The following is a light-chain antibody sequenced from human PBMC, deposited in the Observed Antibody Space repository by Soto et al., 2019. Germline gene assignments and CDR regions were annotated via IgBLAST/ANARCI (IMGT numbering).Light chain of an antibody. CDR1: QNTSSY. CDR3: QQYSSHSEA. Sequence: DVKMSQSASTLSSSIGDRVARSLRASQNTSSYLAWYQQKPGKATKLLIYQASSLANGVPSRFSGSGSGTEFSLTISSLQPDDFATYYCQQYSSHSEAFGQGTKVDIK. J-gene: IGKJ1*01. V-gene: IGKV1-5*03. CDR2: QAS.